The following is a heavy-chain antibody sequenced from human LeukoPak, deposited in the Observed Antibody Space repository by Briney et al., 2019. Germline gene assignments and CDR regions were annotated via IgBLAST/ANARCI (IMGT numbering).Heavy chain of an antibody. Sequence: ASVKLACKATGYSFTTYYIHWMRQAPGRGLEWMGIINPSDGSTSSVQKFQGRVTMTSDTSTSTVYMELSSLTYDDTAVYYCARDVVVEVGMLPTDSWFDPWGRGTLVAVSS. V-gene: IGHV1-46*01. CDR1: GYSFTTYY. CDR2: INPSDGST. D-gene: IGHD2-15*01. J-gene: IGHJ5*02. CDR3: ARDVVVEVGMLPTDSWFDP.